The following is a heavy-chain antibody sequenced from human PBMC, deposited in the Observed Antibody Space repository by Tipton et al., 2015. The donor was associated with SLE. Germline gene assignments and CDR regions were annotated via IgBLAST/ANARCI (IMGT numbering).Heavy chain of an antibody. J-gene: IGHJ1*01. CDR1: GGSFSGYY. CDR2: INHSGCT. D-gene: IGHD6-13*01. V-gene: IGHV4-34*01. Sequence: TLSLTCAVYGGSFSGYYWSWIRQPPGKGLEWIGEINHSGCTNYNPSPKSRVTISVDTSKNQFSLKLSPVTAADTAVYYCARDGSSCLFQHWGQGTLVTVSS. CDR3: ARDGSSCLFQH.